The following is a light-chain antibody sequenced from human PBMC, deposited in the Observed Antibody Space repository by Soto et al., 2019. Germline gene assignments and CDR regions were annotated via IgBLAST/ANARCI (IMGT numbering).Light chain of an antibody. Sequence: QAVVTQPPSASGTPGQRVTISCSGSRSNIGSDSVNWYQQLPRTAPKLLISNNNQRPSGVPDRFSGSKSGTSASLAISGLQSEDEATYYCAAWDDSLNGRVFGGGTKVTVL. J-gene: IGLJ3*02. CDR3: AAWDDSLNGRV. V-gene: IGLV1-44*01. CDR1: RSNIGSDS. CDR2: NNN.